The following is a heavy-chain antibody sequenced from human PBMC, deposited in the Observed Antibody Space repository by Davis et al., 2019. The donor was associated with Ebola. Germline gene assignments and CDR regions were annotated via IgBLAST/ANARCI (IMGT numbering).Heavy chain of an antibody. J-gene: IGHJ6*02. CDR2: FSWNSGNI. CDR1: GFTFDDYA. V-gene: IGHV3-9*01. D-gene: IGHD2-2*02. CDR3: AKDRVVVPPTIGGRWYYGMDV. Sequence: PGGSLRLSCAASGFTFDDYAMHGVRQAPGKGLEWVSGFSWNSGNIAFADSVKGRFTISRDNAKNSLYLQMNSLRAEDTALYYFAKDRVVVPPTIGGRWYYGMDVWGQGTTVIVSS.